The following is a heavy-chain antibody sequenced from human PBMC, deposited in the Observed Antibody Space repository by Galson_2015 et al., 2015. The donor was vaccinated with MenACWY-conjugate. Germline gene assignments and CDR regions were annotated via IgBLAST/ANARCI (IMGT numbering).Heavy chain of an antibody. Sequence: SLRLSCADSEVSFTNSWMHWVRQAPGKGLVWVSRINSDGSSTTYADSVKGRFTISRDNAKNTLYLQMNSLRGEDTAVYYCARDRTVVVVAARITTFDYWGQGTLVTVSS. V-gene: IGHV3-74*03. D-gene: IGHD2-15*01. CDR1: EVSFTNSW. CDR3: ARDRTVVVVAARITTFDY. J-gene: IGHJ4*02. CDR2: INSDGSST.